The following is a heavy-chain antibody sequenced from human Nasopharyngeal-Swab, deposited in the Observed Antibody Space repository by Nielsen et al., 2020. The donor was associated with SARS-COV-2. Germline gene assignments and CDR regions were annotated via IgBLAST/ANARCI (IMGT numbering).Heavy chain of an antibody. CDR1: GFTVSSNY. CDR2: ISGSGGST. J-gene: IGHJ4*02. Sequence: GESLKISCAASGFTVSSNYMSWVRQAPGKGLEWVSAISGSGGSTYYADSVKGRFTISRDNSKNTLYLQMNSLRAEDTAVYYCAKDQASGVFDYWGQGTLVTVSS. V-gene: IGHV3-23*01. CDR3: AKDQASGVFDY. D-gene: IGHD3-10*01.